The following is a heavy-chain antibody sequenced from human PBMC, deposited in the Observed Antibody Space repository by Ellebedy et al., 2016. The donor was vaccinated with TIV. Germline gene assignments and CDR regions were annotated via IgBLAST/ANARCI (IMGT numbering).Heavy chain of an antibody. CDR2: INAANGDT. D-gene: IGHD2-21*02. J-gene: IGHJ4*02. CDR1: EYTFNNFF. CDR3: ARSWDKVVTALDY. V-gene: IGHV1-3*01. Sequence: AASVKVSCKTSEYTFNNFFIHWVRQAPGQRLEWMAWINAANGDTQYSEQFQDRITVTRDRSATTVYMDLTRLTSADTALYFCARSWDKVVTALDYWGQGTQVIVSS.